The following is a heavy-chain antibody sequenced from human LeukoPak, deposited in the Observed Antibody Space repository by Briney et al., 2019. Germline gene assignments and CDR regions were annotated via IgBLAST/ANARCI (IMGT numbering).Heavy chain of an antibody. D-gene: IGHD6-6*01. V-gene: IGHV4-34*01. Sequence: SETLSLTCAVYGGSFSGYYWSWIRQPPGKGLEWIGEINHSGSTNYNPSLKSRVTISVDTSKNQFSLKLSPVTAADTAVYYCARGRRSRIAARPGDAFDIWGQGTMVTVSS. CDR3: ARGRRSRIAARPGDAFDI. CDR1: GGSFSGYY. CDR2: INHSGST. J-gene: IGHJ3*02.